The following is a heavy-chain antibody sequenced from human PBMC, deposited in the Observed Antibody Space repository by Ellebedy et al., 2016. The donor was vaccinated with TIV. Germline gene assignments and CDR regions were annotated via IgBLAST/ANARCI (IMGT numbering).Heavy chain of an antibody. V-gene: IGHV4-34*01. CDR3: ARLPTGFPNWFDP. J-gene: IGHJ5*02. CDR1: GGSFSDYY. CDR2: INHSGST. D-gene: IGHD1-1*01. Sequence: SETLSLTXAVYGGSFSDYYWTWIRQAPGKGLEWIGEINHSGSTNYNPSLKGRVTISVDTSKNQFSLKLNSVTAADTAVYYCARLPTGFPNWFDPWGQGILVTVSS.